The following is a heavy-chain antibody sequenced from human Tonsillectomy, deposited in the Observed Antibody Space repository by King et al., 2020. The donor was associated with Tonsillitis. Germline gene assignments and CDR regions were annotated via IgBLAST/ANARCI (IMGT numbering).Heavy chain of an antibody. CDR3: ARDQGEQYVYVNGGDAFDI. Sequence: QLVQSGGGVVQPGRSLRLSCAASGFSFSSYAMHWVRQAPGKGLEWVAVIWYDGSHKYYADSVKGRFSISRDDSKNTLYLQMNSLRAEDTAVYYCARDQGEQYVYVNGGDAFDIWGQGAMVTVSS. CDR2: IWYDGSHK. V-gene: IGHV3-33*01. D-gene: IGHD5/OR15-5a*01. CDR1: GFSFSSYA. J-gene: IGHJ3*02.